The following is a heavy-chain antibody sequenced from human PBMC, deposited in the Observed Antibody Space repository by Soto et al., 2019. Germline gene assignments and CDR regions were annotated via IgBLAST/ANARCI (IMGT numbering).Heavy chain of an antibody. D-gene: IGHD3-10*01. Sequence: EVQLLESGGGLVQPGGSLRLSCAASGFTFSSYAMSWVRQAPGKGLEWVSAISGSGGSTYYADSVKGRFTISRDNSKNTLYLQRNGLRAEDTAVYYCANPNLWFALNDAFDIWGQGTMVTVSS. J-gene: IGHJ3*02. CDR3: ANPNLWFALNDAFDI. CDR2: ISGSGGST. CDR1: GFTFSSYA. V-gene: IGHV3-23*01.